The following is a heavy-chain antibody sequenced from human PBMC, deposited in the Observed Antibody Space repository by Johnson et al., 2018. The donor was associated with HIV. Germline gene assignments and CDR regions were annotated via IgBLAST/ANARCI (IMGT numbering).Heavy chain of an antibody. J-gene: IGHJ3*02. V-gene: IGHV3-30-3*01. CDR3: AKGDPSGYDSSGSLEAFDI. CDR2: ISYDGSNK. CDR1: GFTFSSYA. Sequence: QVQLMESGGGVVQPGRSLRLSCAASGFTFSSYAMHWVRQAPGKGLEWVAVISYDGSNKYYADSVKGRFTIYRDNSKNTLYLQMNSLRAEDTAVYYCAKGDPSGYDSSGSLEAFDIWGQGTMVTVSS. D-gene: IGHD3-22*01.